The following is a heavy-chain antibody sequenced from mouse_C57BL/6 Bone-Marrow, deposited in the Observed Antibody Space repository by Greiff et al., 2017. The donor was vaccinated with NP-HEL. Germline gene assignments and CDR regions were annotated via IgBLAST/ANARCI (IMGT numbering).Heavy chain of an antibody. D-gene: IGHD2-4*01. CDR3: ALGIYDDYEEVLFFAY. Sequence: QVQLKESGAELMKPGASVKLSCKATGYTFTGYWIEWVKQRPGHGLEWIGEILPGSGSTNYNEKFKGKATFTADKSSNTSYMQLSSLTTEDSAIYYCALGIYDDYEEVLFFAYWGQGTLVTVSA. V-gene: IGHV1-9*01. J-gene: IGHJ3*01. CDR1: GYTFTGYW. CDR2: ILPGSGST.